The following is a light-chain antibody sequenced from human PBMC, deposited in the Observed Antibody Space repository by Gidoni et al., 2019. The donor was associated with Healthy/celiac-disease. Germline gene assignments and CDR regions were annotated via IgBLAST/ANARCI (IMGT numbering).Light chain of an antibody. CDR2: DTS. Sequence: QAVVTQEPSLTVSPGGTVTLTCGSSTGAVTSGHYPYWFQQKPGQAPRTLIYDTSNKHSWTPARFSGSLRGGKAALTLSGAQPEDEAEYYCLLSYSGARPYVVFGGGTKLTVL. CDR1: TGAVTSGHY. CDR3: LLSYSGARPYVV. V-gene: IGLV7-46*01. J-gene: IGLJ2*01.